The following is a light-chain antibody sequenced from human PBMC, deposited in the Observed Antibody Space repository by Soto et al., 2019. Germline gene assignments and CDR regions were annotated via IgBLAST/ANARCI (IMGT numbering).Light chain of an antibody. Sequence: DIQMTQSPSTLSASVGGRVTITCRASQSIVGRLAWYQQSPGKAPKLLIYDTSILQSGVPSRFSGSASGTEFTLTISSLQPDDFATYYCQQYSTFPFTFGPGTKVDIK. J-gene: IGKJ3*01. CDR1: QSIVGR. CDR3: QQYSTFPFT. V-gene: IGKV1-5*01. CDR2: DTS.